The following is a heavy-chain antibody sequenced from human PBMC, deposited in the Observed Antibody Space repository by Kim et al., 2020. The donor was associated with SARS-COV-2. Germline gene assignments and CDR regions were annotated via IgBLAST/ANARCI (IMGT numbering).Heavy chain of an antibody. J-gene: IGHJ3*02. V-gene: IGHV3-72*01. D-gene: IGHD2-15*01. CDR1: GFTFSDHY. Sequence: GGSLRLSCAASGFTFSDHYMDWVRQAPGKGLEWVGRTRNKANSYTTEYAASVKGRFTISRDDSKNSLYLQMNSLKTEDTAVYYCAGVVRDAFDIWGQGTMVTVSS. CDR2: TRNKANSYTT. CDR3: AGVVRDAFDI.